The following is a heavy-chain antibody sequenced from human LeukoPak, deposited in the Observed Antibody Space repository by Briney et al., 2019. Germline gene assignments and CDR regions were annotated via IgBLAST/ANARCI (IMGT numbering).Heavy chain of an antibody. CDR3: ARQRITIFGSPSGWFDP. Sequence: GESLKISCKGSGYRFTSYWIGWVRQMPGQGLEWMGIIYPGDSDTRYSPSFQGQVTISADKSISTAYLQWSSLKASDTAIYYCARQRITIFGSPSGWFDPWGQGTLVTVSS. CDR2: IYPGDSDT. CDR1: GYRFTSYW. D-gene: IGHD3-3*01. J-gene: IGHJ5*02. V-gene: IGHV5-51*01.